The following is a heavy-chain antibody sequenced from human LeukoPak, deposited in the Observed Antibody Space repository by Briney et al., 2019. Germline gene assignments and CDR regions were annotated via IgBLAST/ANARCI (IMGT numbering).Heavy chain of an antibody. CDR1: GYSISSGYY. D-gene: IGHD2-21*02. CDR3: ARDLASCVGDCYSDGFDY. Sequence: SETLSLTCTVSGYSISSGYYWGWIRQSPGKGLEWIGSIYHGGSTYYNPSLRSRVIVSVDTSKNHFSLKMSSVTAADTAVYYCARDLASCVGDCYSDGFDYWGQGALVTVSS. J-gene: IGHJ4*02. CDR2: IYHGGST. V-gene: IGHV4-38-2*02.